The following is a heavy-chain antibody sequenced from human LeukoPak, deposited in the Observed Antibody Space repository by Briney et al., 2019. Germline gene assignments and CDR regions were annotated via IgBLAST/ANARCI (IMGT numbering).Heavy chain of an antibody. V-gene: IGHV4-4*07. CDR2: IYTSGST. CDR1: GGSISSYY. Sequence: SETLSLTCTVSGGSISSYYWSWIRQPAGKGLVWIGRIYTSGSTNYNPSLKSRVTMSVDTSKNQFSLKLSSVTAADTAVYYCARGIVAVAGTWFDPWGQGTLVTVSS. CDR3: ARGIVAVAGTWFDP. D-gene: IGHD6-19*01. J-gene: IGHJ5*02.